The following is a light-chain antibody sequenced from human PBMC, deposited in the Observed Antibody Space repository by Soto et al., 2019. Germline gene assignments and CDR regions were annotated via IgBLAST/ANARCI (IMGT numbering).Light chain of an antibody. Sequence: EIVLTQSTGTLSLSPGERATLSCRASQSVSSSYLAWYQQKPGQAPRLLIYGASSRATGIPDRFSGSGSGTDFTLNISRLESEAFAVYFCQQYGSAPSFTFGRRTNVDIK. CDR3: QQYGSAPSFT. J-gene: IGKJ3*01. CDR2: GAS. CDR1: QSVSSSY. V-gene: IGKV3-20*01.